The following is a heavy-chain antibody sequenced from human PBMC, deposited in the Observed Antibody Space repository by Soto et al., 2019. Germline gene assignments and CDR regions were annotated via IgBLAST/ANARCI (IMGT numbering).Heavy chain of an antibody. Sequence: QVHLVESGGGVVQPGRSLRLSCAASGFTFSSYAMHWVRGTPGKGLECVALISYDGINKYYADSVKGRFTVSRDSSKSTLYLQMNSLSAEDTAVYYCVKDGVSGWSDYFFDYWGQGTLVTVSS. V-gene: IGHV3-30*18. CDR1: GFTFSSYA. D-gene: IGHD6-19*01. CDR3: VKDGVSGWSDYFFDY. CDR2: ISYDGINK. J-gene: IGHJ4*02.